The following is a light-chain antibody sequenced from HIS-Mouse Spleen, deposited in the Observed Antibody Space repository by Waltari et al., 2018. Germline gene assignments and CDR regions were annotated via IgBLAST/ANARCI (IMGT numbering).Light chain of an antibody. J-gene: IGKJ3*01. Sequence: EIVMTQSPATLSVSPGERATLSCRASQSVSSNLAWYQQKPGQAPRRRIYGASTRATGIPARFSGSGSGTEFTLTISSLQSEDFAVYYCQQYNNWLFTFGPGTKVDIK. CDR1: QSVSSN. V-gene: IGKV3-15*01. CDR2: GAS. CDR3: QQYNNWLFT.